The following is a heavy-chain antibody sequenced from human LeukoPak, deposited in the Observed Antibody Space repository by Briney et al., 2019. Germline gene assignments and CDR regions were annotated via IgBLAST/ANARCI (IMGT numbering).Heavy chain of an antibody. CDR1: GGSISSHY. CDR2: IYYSGST. V-gene: IGHV4-59*11. D-gene: IGHD4-17*01. CDR3: ARGGTTVTPGLLWFDP. Sequence: TSETLSLTCSVSGGSISSHYWSWIRQPPGKGLEWIGYIYYSGSTKYNPSLKSRGTISVDTSKNQFSLKLSSVTAADTAVYYCARGGTTVTPGLLWFDPWGQGTLVTVSS. J-gene: IGHJ5*02.